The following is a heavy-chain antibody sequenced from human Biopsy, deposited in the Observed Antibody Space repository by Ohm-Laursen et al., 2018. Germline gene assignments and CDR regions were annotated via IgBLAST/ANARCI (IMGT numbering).Heavy chain of an antibody. CDR3: ARHGSQGYCTGGSCVDY. CDR2: IYYRGNT. J-gene: IGHJ4*02. CDR1: GGSISSNYYY. D-gene: IGHD2-15*01. V-gene: IGHV4-39*01. Sequence: SETLSLTCPVSGGSISSNYYYWGWIRQPPGKGLEWIGSIYYRGNTNYNPSLKSRVTISVDTSKNQFPLKLSSATAADTAVFYCARHGSQGYCTGGSCVDYWGQGALVTVSS.